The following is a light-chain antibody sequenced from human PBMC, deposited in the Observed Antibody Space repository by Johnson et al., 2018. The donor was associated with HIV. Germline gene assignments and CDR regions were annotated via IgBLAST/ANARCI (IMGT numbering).Light chain of an antibody. CDR3: GTWDSRLSAYV. J-gene: IGLJ1*01. Sequence: QSILTQPPSVSAPPGQKVTISCSGSSSNIGNNLASWYQQLPGTAPKLLIYANNKRPSGIPDRFSGSKSGTSATLGITGLQTGDEADYYCGTWDSRLSAYVLRTGTKVTVL. V-gene: IGLV1-51*02. CDR1: SSNIGNNL. CDR2: ANN.